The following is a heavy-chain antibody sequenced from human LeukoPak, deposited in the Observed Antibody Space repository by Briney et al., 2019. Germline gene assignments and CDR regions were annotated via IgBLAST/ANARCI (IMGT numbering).Heavy chain of an antibody. CDR1: GGSISSSSYY. CDR3: ARQVGGVPAATFDH. V-gene: IGHV4-39*01. D-gene: IGHD3-16*01. J-gene: IGHJ4*02. CDR2: IYYSGST. Sequence: SETLSLTCTVSGGSISSSSYYWGWIRQPPGKGLEWIGSIYYSGSTYYNPSLKSRVTISVDTSKNQFSLKLSSVTAADTTVYYCARQVGGVPAATFDHWGQGTLLTVPS.